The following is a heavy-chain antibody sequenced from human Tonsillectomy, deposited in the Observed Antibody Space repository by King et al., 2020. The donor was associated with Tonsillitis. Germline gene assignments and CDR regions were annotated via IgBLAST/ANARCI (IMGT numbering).Heavy chain of an antibody. Sequence: VQLVESGGGLVKPGGSLRLSCAASGFTFSSYSMNWVRQAPGKGLEWVSSISSSSSYIYYEDSVKGRFTISRDNAKKSLYLQMNSMRAEDTAVYYCAREAGIAVAGLYYGMDVWGQGTTVTVSS. V-gene: IGHV3-21*01. CDR1: GFTFSSYS. J-gene: IGHJ6*02. CDR2: ISSSSSYI. CDR3: AREAGIAVAGLYYGMDV. D-gene: IGHD6-19*01.